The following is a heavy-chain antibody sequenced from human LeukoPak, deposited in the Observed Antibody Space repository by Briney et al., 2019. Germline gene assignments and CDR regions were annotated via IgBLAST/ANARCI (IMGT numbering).Heavy chain of an antibody. Sequence: SETLSLTCAVYGGSFSGYYWNWIRQPPGKGLEWIGYIYNSGSTNHNPSLRSRVTISVDTSKNQFSLKLSSVTAADTAVYYCAKSWRPRRWPDSFDPWGQGTLVTVSS. D-gene: IGHD5-24*01. CDR2: IYNSGST. CDR3: AKSWRPRRWPDSFDP. J-gene: IGHJ5*02. V-gene: IGHV4-59*01. CDR1: GGSFSGYY.